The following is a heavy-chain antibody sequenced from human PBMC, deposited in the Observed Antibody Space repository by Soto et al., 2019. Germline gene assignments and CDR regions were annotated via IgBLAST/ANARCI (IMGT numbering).Heavy chain of an antibody. D-gene: IGHD2-2*01. J-gene: IGHJ4*01. CDR3: TRDSRMQREH. CDR2: INPTGDNT. CDR1: GFSFTIFG. V-gene: IGHV3-23*01. Sequence: EVVLLQSGGGLGQPGKSLRLSCAASGFSFTIFGMNWVRQVPGKGLEWVSMINPTGDNTYYADSVKGRFTISRDNSKNVLYVQVGSQRVEVTAIYACTRDSRMQREHWGQGSRVLVSS.